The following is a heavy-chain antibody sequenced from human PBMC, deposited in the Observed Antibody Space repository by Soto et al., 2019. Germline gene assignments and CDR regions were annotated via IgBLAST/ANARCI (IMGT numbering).Heavy chain of an antibody. J-gene: IGHJ6*02. Sequence: VASVKVSCKASGYTFTSYGISWVRQAPGQGLEWMGWISAYNGNTNYAQKLQGRVTMTTDTSTSTAYMELRSLRSDDTAVYYCARGLVPAAMLGLDYYGMDVWGQGTTVTVSS. CDR1: GYTFTSYG. V-gene: IGHV1-18*01. CDR2: ISAYNGNT. CDR3: ARGLVPAAMLGLDYYGMDV. D-gene: IGHD2-2*01.